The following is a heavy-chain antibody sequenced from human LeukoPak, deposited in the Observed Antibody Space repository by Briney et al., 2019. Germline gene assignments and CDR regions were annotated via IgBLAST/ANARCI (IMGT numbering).Heavy chain of an antibody. J-gene: IGHJ4*02. CDR2: ISYDGSNK. Sequence: GGSLRLSCAASGSTFSSYAMHWVRQAPGKGLEWVAVISYDGSNKYYADSVKGRFTISRDNSKNTLYLQMNSLRAEDTAVYYCARDRRGSGSSFDYWGQGTLVTVSS. V-gene: IGHV3-30*04. CDR3: ARDRRGSGSSFDY. D-gene: IGHD3-10*01. CDR1: GSTFSSYA.